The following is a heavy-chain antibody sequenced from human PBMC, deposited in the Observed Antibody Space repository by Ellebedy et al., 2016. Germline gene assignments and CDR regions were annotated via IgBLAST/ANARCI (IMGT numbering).Heavy chain of an antibody. V-gene: IGHV4-59*13. J-gene: IGHJ6*03. CDR2: IHHSGRA. Sequence: GSLRLXXTVSGGSIGSYYWSWIRQPPGKGLEWIGYIHHSGRANYNPSLRSRVTTSLHTSKNQFSLQVTSVTAADTAVYYCARAPSIEVVLDYYMDVWGKGTTVTVSS. D-gene: IGHD2-2*01. CDR3: ARAPSIEVVLDYYMDV. CDR1: GGSIGSYY.